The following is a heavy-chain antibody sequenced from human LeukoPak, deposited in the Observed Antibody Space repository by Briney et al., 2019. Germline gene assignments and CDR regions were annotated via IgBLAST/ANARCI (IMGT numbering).Heavy chain of an antibody. D-gene: IGHD3-22*01. CDR2: IHYSGTT. Sequence: KSSETLSLTCTVSGGSISSTSYYWGWIRQPPGKGLEWIGSIHYSGTTYYNPSLKSLVTISLDTSKNQFSLKLSSVTAADTAVYYCARDRSDGSGYYGYYFDYWGQGTLVSVSS. J-gene: IGHJ4*02. CDR3: ARDRSDGSGYYGYYFDY. V-gene: IGHV4-39*02. CDR1: GGSISSTSYY.